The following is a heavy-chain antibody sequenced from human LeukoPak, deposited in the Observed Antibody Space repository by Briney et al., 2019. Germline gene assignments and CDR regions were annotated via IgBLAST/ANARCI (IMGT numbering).Heavy chain of an antibody. Sequence: GGSLRLSCAASGFTFSNFAITWVRQAPGKGLEWVSTLGDSGGGTYYADSVKGRFSISRDDSENTLYLQMNSLRAEDTAVYYCAKGAGQWLVPSEYFQYWGQGTLVTVSS. D-gene: IGHD6-19*01. CDR2: LGDSGGGT. J-gene: IGHJ1*01. CDR3: AKGAGQWLVPSEYFQY. CDR1: GFTFSNFA. V-gene: IGHV3-23*01.